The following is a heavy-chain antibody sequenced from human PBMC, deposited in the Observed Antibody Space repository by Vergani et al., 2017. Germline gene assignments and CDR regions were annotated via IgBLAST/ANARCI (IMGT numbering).Heavy chain of an antibody. Sequence: QVQVVQAGAEVKKSGASVKVSCKTSGYTFSNYYMHWVRQAPGQGLEWMGIINPSGGHTNYATKFQGRVTMTRDTSTSTVYMELSSLRSEDTAIYYCARGDYGILTGYRYWGQGTLVTVSA. CDR2: INPSGGHT. D-gene: IGHD3-9*01. J-gene: IGHJ4*02. V-gene: IGHV1-46*03. CDR3: ARGDYGILTGYRY. CDR1: GYTFSNYY.